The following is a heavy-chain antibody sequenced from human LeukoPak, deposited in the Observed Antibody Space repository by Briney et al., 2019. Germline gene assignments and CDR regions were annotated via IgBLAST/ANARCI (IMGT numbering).Heavy chain of an antibody. J-gene: IGHJ3*02. Sequence: GGSLRLSCAASGFTFSTYWMSWVRQAPGKGLEWVANIKQDGSEKYYVDSVEGRFTISRDNSKKTLYLQMNSLRAEDTAVYYCAKGKINHNGAFDIWGQGTVVTVSS. CDR3: AKGKINHNGAFDI. V-gene: IGHV3-7*03. CDR1: GFTFSTYW. D-gene: IGHD2-8*01. CDR2: IKQDGSEK.